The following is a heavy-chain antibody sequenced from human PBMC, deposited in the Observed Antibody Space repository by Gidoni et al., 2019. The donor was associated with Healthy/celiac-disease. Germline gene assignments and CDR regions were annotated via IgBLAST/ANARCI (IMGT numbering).Heavy chain of an antibody. J-gene: IGHJ6*02. CDR2: IWYDGSNK. CDR1: GFTFSSYG. V-gene: IGHV3-33*01. CDR3: ARDRVTAAGTLYYDYGMDV. Sequence: GFTFSSYGMHWVRQAPGKGLEWVAVIWYDGSNKYYADSVKGRFTITRDNSKNTLYLQMNSLRAEDTAVYYCARDRVTAAGTLYYDYGMDVWGQGTTVTVSS. D-gene: IGHD6-13*01.